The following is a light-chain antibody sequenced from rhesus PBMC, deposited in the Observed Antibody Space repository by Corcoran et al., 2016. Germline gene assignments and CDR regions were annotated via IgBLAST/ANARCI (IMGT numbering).Light chain of an antibody. J-gene: IGKJ2*01. Sequence: DIQMTQSPSSLSASAGDRVTITCRASQGITTYLNWYQHKPGKAPKRLIYAEPSLESGVPSRFSGNGSGTEFTLTISSLQPEDSATYYCLQYHSNPCSFGQGTKVEIK. V-gene: IGKV1-43*01. CDR3: LQYHSNPCS. CDR2: AEP. CDR1: QGITTY.